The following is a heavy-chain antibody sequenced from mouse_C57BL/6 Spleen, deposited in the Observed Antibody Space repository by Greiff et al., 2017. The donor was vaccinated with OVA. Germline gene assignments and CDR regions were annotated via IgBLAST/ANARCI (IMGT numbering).Heavy chain of an antibody. CDR2: IDPENGDT. V-gene: IGHV14-4*01. CDR1: VFPITDDY. J-gene: IGHJ4*01. D-gene: IGHD1-1*01. Sequence: EVQLQQSGAELVRPGASVKLSCTASVFPITDDYMHWVKQRPEQGLEWIGWIDPENGDTEYASKFQGKATITADTSSNTAYLQLSSLTSEDTAVYYCTNYGSSYGAMDYWGQGTSVTVSS. CDR3: TNYGSSYGAMDY.